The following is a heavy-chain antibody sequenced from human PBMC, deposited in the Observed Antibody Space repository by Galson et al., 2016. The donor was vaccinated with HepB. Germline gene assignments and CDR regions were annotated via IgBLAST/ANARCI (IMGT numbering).Heavy chain of an antibody. CDR1: GGSLSHHY. CDR2: IYHTGTS. CDR3: ARHRLPNRKGDLPYLFDT. V-gene: IGHV4-59*08. J-gene: IGHJ4*02. Sequence: SETLSLTCTVSGGSLSHHYWSWIRMSPGNKLEWIGFIYHTGTSNLNPSLKSRVAMSLDASKNQFFLTLRSVTAADTAEYYCARHRLPNRKGDLPYLFDTWGQGSLVTVSS. D-gene: IGHD2-2*02.